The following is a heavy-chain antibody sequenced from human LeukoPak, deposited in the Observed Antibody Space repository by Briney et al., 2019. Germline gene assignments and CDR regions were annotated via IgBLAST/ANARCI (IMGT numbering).Heavy chain of an antibody. CDR1: GFTFSTYT. J-gene: IGHJ4*02. Sequence: PGGSLRLSCAASGFTFSTYTMNWVRQAPGQGLEWVSSISSSSNYIYYADSVKGRFTISRDNSKNTLYLQMNSLRAEDTAVYYCARDMDGYRELDYWGQGTLVTVSS. CDR2: ISSSSNYI. D-gene: IGHD5-12*01. V-gene: IGHV3-21*01. CDR3: ARDMDGYRELDY.